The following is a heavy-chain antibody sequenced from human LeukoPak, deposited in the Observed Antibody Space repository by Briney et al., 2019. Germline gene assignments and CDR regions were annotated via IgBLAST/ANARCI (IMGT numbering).Heavy chain of an antibody. CDR1: GGSISSYY. D-gene: IGHD1-26*01. CDR2: IYYSGST. CDR3: ARGVGPIVGYYYMDV. J-gene: IGHJ6*03. V-gene: IGHV4-59*01. Sequence: SETLSLTCTVSGGSISSYYWSWIRQPPGKGLEWIGYIYYSGSTNYNPSLKSRVTISVDTSKNQFSLKLSSVTAADTAVYYCARGVGPIVGYYYMDVWGKGTTVTVSS.